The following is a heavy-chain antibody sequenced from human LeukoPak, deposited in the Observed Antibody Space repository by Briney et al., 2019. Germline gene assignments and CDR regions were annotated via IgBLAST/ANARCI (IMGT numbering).Heavy chain of an antibody. D-gene: IGHD3-16*02. CDR1: GFVFSAFR. V-gene: IGHV3-48*01. J-gene: IGHJ5*01. Sequence: PGESLTLSCAGAGFVFSAFRMIWVRQAPGKGLEWVAYISCYGTITHYGDSVRGRFTISRDDAERSLFLRMDTLRVDDTATYYWAKEKGAGGGYPVLDSWGRGILVTVSS. CDR3: AKEKGAGGGYPVLDS. CDR2: ISCYGTIT.